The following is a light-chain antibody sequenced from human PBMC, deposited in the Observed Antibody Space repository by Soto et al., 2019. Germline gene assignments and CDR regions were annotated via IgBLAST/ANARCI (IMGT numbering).Light chain of an antibody. V-gene: IGLV2-14*01. CDR2: DVR. CDR3: SSYTTISTYV. J-gene: IGLJ1*01. Sequence: QSVLTQPASVSGSPGQSITISCTGTSRDVGGYNYVSWYQQHPGKAPKLMIYDVRNRPSGVSNRFSGSKSVNTVSLTISGLQAEDEADYYCSSYTTISTYVFGTGTKLTVL. CDR1: SRDVGGYNY.